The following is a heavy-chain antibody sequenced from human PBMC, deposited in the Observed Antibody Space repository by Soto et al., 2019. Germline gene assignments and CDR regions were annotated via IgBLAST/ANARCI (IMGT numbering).Heavy chain of an antibody. CDR1: GFTFSSYA. V-gene: IGHV3-23*01. CDR3: AKVSDYYYGPVGYFDL. J-gene: IGHJ2*01. D-gene: IGHD3-10*01. CDR2: ISGSGGST. Sequence: EVQLLESGGGLVQPGGSLRLSCAASGFTFSSYAMSWVRQAPGKGLEWVSAISGSGGSTYYADSVKGRFTISRDNSKNTLYLQMNSVIAEDTAVYYCAKVSDYYYGPVGYFDLWGRGTLVTVSS.